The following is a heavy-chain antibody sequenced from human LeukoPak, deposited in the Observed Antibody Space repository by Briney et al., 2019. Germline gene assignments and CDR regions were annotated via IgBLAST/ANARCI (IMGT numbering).Heavy chain of an antibody. CDR1: GFTFDDYG. J-gene: IGHJ6*02. Sequence: GGSLRLSCAASGFTFDDYGMSWVRQAPGKWLEWVSCINLNGGSTGYADSVKGRFTISRDNVKNSLYMQMNSLRAEDTALYHCARADVDSGYEPYYYYGMDVWGQGTTVTVSS. CDR2: INLNGGST. V-gene: IGHV3-20*01. D-gene: IGHD5-12*01. CDR3: ARADVDSGYEPYYYYGMDV.